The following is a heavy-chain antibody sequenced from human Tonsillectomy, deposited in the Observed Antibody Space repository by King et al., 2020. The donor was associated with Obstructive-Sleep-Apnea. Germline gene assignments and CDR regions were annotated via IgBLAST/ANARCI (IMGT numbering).Heavy chain of an antibody. J-gene: IGHJ4*02. CDR1: GGSLSSSSYY. Sequence: QLQESGPGLVKPSETLSITCTVSGGSLSSSSYYWGGIRHPPRKGLEGIGGMYYSGSTYHHPSLKSRFTISVDTSKNQFSLKLSAVTAADTAVYYCAGRVAGTPFDYWGQGTLVTVSS. V-gene: IGHV4-39*07. D-gene: IGHD6-19*01. CDR3: AGRVAGTPFDY. CDR2: MYYSGST.